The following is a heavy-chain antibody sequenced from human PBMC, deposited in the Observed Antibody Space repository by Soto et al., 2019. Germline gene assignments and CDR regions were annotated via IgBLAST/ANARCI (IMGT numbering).Heavy chain of an antibody. D-gene: IGHD6-13*01. CDR3: ASRGGSVAAAGLYYYYGMDV. V-gene: IGHV1-18*01. CDR2: MSANNGNT. J-gene: IGHJ6*02. Sequence: GTSVKVSCKASGYTFTSYDINWVRQATGQGLEWMGWMSANNGNTNYAQKLQGRVTMTTDTSMSTAYMELRSLRSDDTAVYYCASRGGSVAAAGLYYYYGMDVWGQGTTVTVSS. CDR1: GYTFTSYD.